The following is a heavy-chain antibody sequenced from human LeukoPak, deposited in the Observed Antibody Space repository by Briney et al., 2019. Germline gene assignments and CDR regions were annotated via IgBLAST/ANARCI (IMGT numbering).Heavy chain of an antibody. V-gene: IGHV1-46*01. D-gene: IGHD3-3*01. CDR3: ARDQNYDFWIPFDY. Sequence: ASVKVSCKASGYTFTSYYMHWVRQAPGQGLEWMGIINPSGGSTSYAQKFQGRVTMTTDTSTSTAYMELRSLRSDDTAVYYCARDQNYDFWIPFDYWGQGTLVTVSS. CDR1: GYTFTSYY. CDR2: INPSGGST. J-gene: IGHJ4*02.